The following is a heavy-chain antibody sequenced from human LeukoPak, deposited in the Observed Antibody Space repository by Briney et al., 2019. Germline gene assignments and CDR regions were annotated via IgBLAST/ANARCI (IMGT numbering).Heavy chain of an antibody. V-gene: IGHV4-31*03. CDR2: IYYSGST. D-gene: IGHD2-15*01. Sequence: SQTLSLTCTVSGGSISSGGYYWSWIRQHPGKGLEWIGYIYYSGSTYYNPSLKSRVTISVDTSKNQFSLKLSSVTAADTAVYYCERVTVQLGYCSGGSCLFDYWGQGTLVTVSS. CDR1: GGSISSGGYY. CDR3: ERVTVQLGYCSGGSCLFDY. J-gene: IGHJ4*02.